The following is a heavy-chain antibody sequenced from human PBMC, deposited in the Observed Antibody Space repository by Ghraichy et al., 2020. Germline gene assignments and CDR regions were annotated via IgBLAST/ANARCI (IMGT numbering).Heavy chain of an antibody. Sequence: GGSLRLSCAASGFTFSNFAMIWVRQAPGKGLEWVSSITRSGDRAYYGDSLRGRVTTSRDNSKNTVFLQMNSLRADDTAVYFCARDHITTGCQDYWGQGILVTVSS. CDR1: GFTFSNFA. V-gene: IGHV3-23*01. CDR3: ARDHITTGCQDY. D-gene: IGHD3-22*01. CDR2: ITRSGDRA. J-gene: IGHJ4*02.